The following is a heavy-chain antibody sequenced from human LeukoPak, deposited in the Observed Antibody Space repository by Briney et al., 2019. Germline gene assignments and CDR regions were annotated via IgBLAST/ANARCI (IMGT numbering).Heavy chain of an antibody. Sequence: ASVKVSCKASGYTFTSYGISWVRQAPGQGLEWMGWISAYIGNTKYSQKFQGRVTITRDTSASTAYMELSSLRSEDTAVYYCARGLGYCSSTSRYNWFDPWGQGTLVTVSS. D-gene: IGHD2-2*01. CDR3: ARGLGYCSSTSRYNWFDP. CDR1: GYTFTSYG. V-gene: IGHV1-18*01. J-gene: IGHJ5*02. CDR2: ISAYIGNT.